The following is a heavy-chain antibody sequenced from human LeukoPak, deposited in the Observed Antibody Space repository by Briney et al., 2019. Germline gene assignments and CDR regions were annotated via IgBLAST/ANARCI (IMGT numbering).Heavy chain of an antibody. V-gene: IGHV3-66*01. Sequence: GGSLRFSCAASGFTVSSNYMSWVRQAPGKGLEWVSVIYSGGSTYYADSVKGRFTISRDNSKNTLYLQMNSLRAEDTAVYYCARVAYSASDYWGQGTLVTVSS. CDR3: ARVAYSASDY. CDR1: GFTVSSNY. J-gene: IGHJ4*02. CDR2: IYSGGST. D-gene: IGHD2-15*01.